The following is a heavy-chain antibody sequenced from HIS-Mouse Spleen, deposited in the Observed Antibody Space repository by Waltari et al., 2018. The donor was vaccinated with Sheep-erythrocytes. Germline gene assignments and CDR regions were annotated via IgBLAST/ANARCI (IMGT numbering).Heavy chain of an antibody. D-gene: IGHD3-22*01. CDR3: ARLYYYDSSGYYFDY. Sequence: QLQLQESGPGLVKPSETLSLTCTVSGGSISSSSYYWGWIRQPPGKGLEWIGSIYYSGRTYYNPSLKSRVTISVDTSKNQFSPKLSSVTAADTAVYYCARLYYYDSSGYYFDYWGQGTLVTVSS. CDR2: IYYSGRT. V-gene: IGHV4-39*01. CDR1: GGSISSSSYY. J-gene: IGHJ4*02.